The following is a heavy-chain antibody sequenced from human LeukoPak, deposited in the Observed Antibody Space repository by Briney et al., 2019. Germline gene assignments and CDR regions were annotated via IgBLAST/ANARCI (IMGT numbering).Heavy chain of an antibody. J-gene: IGHJ5*02. CDR1: GGSISSYY. D-gene: IGHD3-9*01. CDR3: ARDVLRYFDWLLRENNWFDP. V-gene: IGHV4-4*07. Sequence: SETLSLTCTVSGGSISSYYWSWIRQPAGKGLEWIGRIYTSGSTNYNPSLKSRVTMSVDTSKNQSSLKLSSVTAADTAVYYCARDVLRYFDWLLRENNWFDPWGQGTLVTVSS. CDR2: IYTSGST.